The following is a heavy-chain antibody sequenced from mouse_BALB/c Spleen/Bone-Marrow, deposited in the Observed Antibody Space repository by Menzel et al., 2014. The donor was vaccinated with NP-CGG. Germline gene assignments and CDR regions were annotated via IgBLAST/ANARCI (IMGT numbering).Heavy chain of an antibody. Sequence: QAQLQPSGAAMARPGASVKLSCKASGYNFNNYWMQWIKQRPGQGLEWIGAIYPGDGDTRYTQKFKGKATLTADKSSSTDYMQLSSLASEDSAVYYCARDGKYPLAMGYWGQGPSGTVSS. CDR3: ARDGKYPLAMGY. D-gene: IGHD2-1*01. CDR1: GYNFNNYW. J-gene: IGHJ4*01. V-gene: IGHV1-87*01. CDR2: IYPGDGDT.